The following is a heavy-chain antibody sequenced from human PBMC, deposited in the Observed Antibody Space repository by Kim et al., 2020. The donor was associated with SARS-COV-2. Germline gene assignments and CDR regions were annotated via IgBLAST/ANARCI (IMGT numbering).Heavy chain of an antibody. V-gene: IGHV4-59*13. Sequence: SETLSLTCTVSGGSISSYYWSWIRQPPGKGLEWIGYIYYSGSTNYNPSLKSRVTISVDTSKNQFSLKLSSVTAADTAVYYCARGGQVGATTFDYWDQGTLVTVSS. CDR1: GGSISSYY. CDR3: ARGGQVGATTFDY. J-gene: IGHJ4*02. CDR2: IYYSGST. D-gene: IGHD1-26*01.